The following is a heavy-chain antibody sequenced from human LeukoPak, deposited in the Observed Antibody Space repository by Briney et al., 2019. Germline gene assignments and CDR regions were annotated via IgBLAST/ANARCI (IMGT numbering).Heavy chain of an antibody. CDR1: GYSFTSYG. CDR3: ARRNYDILTGYLYNWFDP. Sequence: GESLKISCKGSGYSFTSYGIGWVRQMPGKGLEWIGVIYPGDSDTRYSPSFQGQVTISADKSISTAYLQWSSLKASDTAMYYCARRNYDILTGYLYNWFDPWGQGTLVTVSS. J-gene: IGHJ5*02. CDR2: IYPGDSDT. V-gene: IGHV5-51*01. D-gene: IGHD3-9*01.